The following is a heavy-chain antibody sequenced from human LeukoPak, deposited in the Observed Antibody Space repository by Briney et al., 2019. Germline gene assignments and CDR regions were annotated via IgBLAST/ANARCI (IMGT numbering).Heavy chain of an antibody. V-gene: IGHV3-30*02. Sequence: GGSLRLSXAASGFTFSSYGMHWVRQAPGKGLEWVAFIRYDGSNKYYADSVKGRFTISRDNSKNTLYLQMNSLRAEDTAVYYCAKPMYSSGPFVDYWGQGTLVTVSS. CDR3: AKPMYSSGPFVDY. D-gene: IGHD6-19*01. CDR1: GFTFSSYG. J-gene: IGHJ4*02. CDR2: IRYDGSNK.